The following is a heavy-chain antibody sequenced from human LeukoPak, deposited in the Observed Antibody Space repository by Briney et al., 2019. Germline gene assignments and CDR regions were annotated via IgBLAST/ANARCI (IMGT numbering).Heavy chain of an antibody. CDR1: GFPFSSHE. CDR2: ISSSGSTT. Sequence: GGSLRLSCAASGFPFSSHEVNWVRQAPGKGLEWVSYISSSGSTTHYADSVKGRFTISRDNTRNSLYLQMNSLRAEDTAVYYCARDSRQLVGGGNFDYWGQGTLVTVSS. D-gene: IGHD6-6*01. CDR3: ARDSRQLVGGGNFDY. J-gene: IGHJ4*02. V-gene: IGHV3-48*03.